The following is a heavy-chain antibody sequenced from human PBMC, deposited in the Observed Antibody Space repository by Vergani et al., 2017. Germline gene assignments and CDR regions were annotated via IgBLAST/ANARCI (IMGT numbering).Heavy chain of an antibody. V-gene: IGHV1-18*01. D-gene: IGHD2-2*01. CDR3: ARGEVIPAAMYYYYGMDV. Sequence: QVQLVQSGAEVKKPGASVKVSCKASGYTFTSYGISWVRQAPGQGLEWMGWISPYNGITNYAQKLQGRVTMTTDTSTGKAYMELRSLRSDDTAVYYCARGEVIPAAMYYYYGMDVWGQGTTVTVSS. J-gene: IGHJ6*02. CDR2: ISPYNGIT. CDR1: GYTFTSYG.